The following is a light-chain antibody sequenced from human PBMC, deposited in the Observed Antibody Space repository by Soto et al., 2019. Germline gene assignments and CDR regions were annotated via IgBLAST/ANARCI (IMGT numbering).Light chain of an antibody. CDR2: GAS. CDR3: QQYNYWPPTYT. Sequence: EIVMTQSPATLSVSPGERATLSCRASQSVSSNIAWYQQKPGQAPRLLIYGASTRATRIPARFSGSGSGTQFTLTISSLQSEDFAVYSCQQYNYWPPTYTFGQGTKLEIK. CDR1: QSVSSN. J-gene: IGKJ2*01. V-gene: IGKV3-15*01.